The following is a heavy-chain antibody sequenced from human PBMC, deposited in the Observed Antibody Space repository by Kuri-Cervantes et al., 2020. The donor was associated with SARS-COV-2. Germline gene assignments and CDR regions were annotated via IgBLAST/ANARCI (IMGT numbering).Heavy chain of an antibody. Sequence: GESLKISCAASGFTFSSYAIHWVRQAPGKGLEWVAVISYEGSNKYYADSVKGRFSISRDNSKNTLYLQMSSLRIEDTAIYYCARDMGAIVLVRRDWFDPWGPGTLVTVSS. J-gene: IGHJ5*02. CDR1: GFTFSSYA. CDR2: ISYEGSNK. D-gene: IGHD2-2*01. V-gene: IGHV3-30*04. CDR3: ARDMGAIVLVRRDWFDP.